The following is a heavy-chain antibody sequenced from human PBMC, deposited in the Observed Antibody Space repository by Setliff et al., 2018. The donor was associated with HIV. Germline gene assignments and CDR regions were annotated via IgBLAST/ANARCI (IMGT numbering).Heavy chain of an antibody. Sequence: SQTLSLTCTVSGGSISSDYWSWIRQPPGKGLEWIGYIYYSGSTNYNPSLKSRVTISVATSKNQFSLKLNSVTTADTAVYYCARSRTSSGYYGVTGYGMDVWGQGTTVTVSS. CDR3: ARSRTSSGYYGVTGYGMDV. CDR2: IYYSGST. CDR1: GGSISSDY. J-gene: IGHJ6*02. V-gene: IGHV4-59*01. D-gene: IGHD3-22*01.